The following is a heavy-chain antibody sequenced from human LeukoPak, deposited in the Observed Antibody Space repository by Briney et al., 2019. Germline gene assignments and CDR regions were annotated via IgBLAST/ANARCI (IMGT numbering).Heavy chain of an antibody. V-gene: IGHV1-2*02. CDR3: ARDWLLWFGELIFPTSRFDP. J-gene: IGHJ5*02. CDR2: INPNSGGT. CDR1: GYTFTGYY. Sequence: GASVKVSCKASGYTFTGYYMHWVRQAPGQGLEWMGWINPNSGGTNYAQKFQGRVTMTRDTSISTAYMELSRLRSDDTAVYYCARDWLLWFGELIFPTSRFDPWGQGTLVTVSS. D-gene: IGHD3-10*01.